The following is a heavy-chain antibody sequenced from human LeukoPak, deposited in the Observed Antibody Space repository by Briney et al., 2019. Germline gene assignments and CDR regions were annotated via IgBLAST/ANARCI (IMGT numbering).Heavy chain of an antibody. CDR1: GGSISSGGYY. CDR2: IYYSEST. V-gene: IGHV4-31*03. Sequence: SETLSLTCTVSGGSISSGGYYWSWIRQHPGKGLEWIGYIYYSESTYYNPSPKSRVTISVDTSKNQFCLQLTSVTPEDTAVYYCARDPQGYFDYWGQGTLVTVPS. CDR3: ARDPQGYFDY. J-gene: IGHJ4*02.